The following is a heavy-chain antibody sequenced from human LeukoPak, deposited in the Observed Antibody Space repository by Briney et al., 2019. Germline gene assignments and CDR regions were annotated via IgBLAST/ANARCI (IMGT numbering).Heavy chain of an antibody. D-gene: IGHD4-23*01. J-gene: IGHJ4*02. V-gene: IGHV3-30*18. CDR2: ISYDGNNK. Sequence: GRSLRLSCAASGFTFSNYGMHWVCQAPGKGLEWVALISYDGNNKYYSDSMKGRFTISRDNSKNTLYLQMNSLRAEDTAVYYCAKDIDYGGANWGQGTLVIVSS. CDR3: AKDIDYGGAN. CDR1: GFTFSNYG.